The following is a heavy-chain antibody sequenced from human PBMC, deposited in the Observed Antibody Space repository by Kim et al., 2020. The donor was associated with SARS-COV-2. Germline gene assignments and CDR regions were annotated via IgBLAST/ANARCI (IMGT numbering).Heavy chain of an antibody. CDR1: GFTFSSYS. CDR3: ARDDPYYGGKAYYFDY. CDR2: ISSSSSYI. V-gene: IGHV3-21*01. J-gene: IGHJ4*02. Sequence: GGSLRLSCAASGFTFSSYSMNWVRQAPGKGLEWVSSISSSSSYIYYADSVKGRFTISRDNAKNSLYLQMNSLRAEDTAVYYCARDDPYYGGKAYYFDYWGQETLVTVSS. D-gene: IGHD4-17*01.